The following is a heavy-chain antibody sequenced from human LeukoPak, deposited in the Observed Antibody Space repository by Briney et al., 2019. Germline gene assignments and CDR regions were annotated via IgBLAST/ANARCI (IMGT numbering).Heavy chain of an antibody. CDR1: GFIFSTYS. V-gene: IGHV3-48*01. CDR3: ARDDHYNYYYMDV. CDR2: ISSSSSTI. J-gene: IGHJ6*03. Sequence: PGGSLRLSCAAYGFIFSTYSMNWDRQAPGKGLEWVSYISSSSSTIYYADSVKGRFTISRDNAENSLYLQMNSLGAEDTAVYYCARDDHYNYYYMDVWGKGTTVTVSS.